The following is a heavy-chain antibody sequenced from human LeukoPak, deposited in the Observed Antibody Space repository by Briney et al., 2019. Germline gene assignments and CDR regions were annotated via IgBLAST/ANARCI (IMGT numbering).Heavy chain of an antibody. CDR2: IYYSGST. CDR1: GGSISSGDYY. CDR3: AIWSIVGAYDLFDY. D-gene: IGHD1-26*01. J-gene: IGHJ4*02. V-gene: IGHV4-30-4*08. Sequence: PSETLSLTCTVSGGSISSGDYYWSWIRQPPGKGLEWIGYIYYSGSTYYNPSLKSRVTISVDTSKNQFSLKLSSVTAADTAVYYCAIWSIVGAYDLFDYWGQGTPVTVSS.